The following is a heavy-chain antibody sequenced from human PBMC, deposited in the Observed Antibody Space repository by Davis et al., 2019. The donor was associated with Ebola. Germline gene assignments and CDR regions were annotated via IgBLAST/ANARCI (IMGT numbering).Heavy chain of an antibody. J-gene: IGHJ3*02. CDR3: ASLRRTITGMDDAFDI. CDR1: GNRFNTLW. CDR2: IYTGDSDT. D-gene: IGHD2-8*02. Sequence: GGSLRLSCKAPGNRFNTLWIGWVRQMPGKGLEWMAIIYTGDSDTRYSPPFRGQVTISADKSIKTAFLQWSSLKASDTAMYYCASLRRTITGMDDAFDIWGQGTMVTVSS. V-gene: IGHV5-51*01.